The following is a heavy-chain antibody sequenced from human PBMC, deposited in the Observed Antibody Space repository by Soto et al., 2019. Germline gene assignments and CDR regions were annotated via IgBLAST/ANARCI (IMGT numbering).Heavy chain of an antibody. Sequence: QVQLQESGPGLVKPSQTLSLTCTVSGGSISSGDYFWSWIRQSPGKVLEWIGYISYIGSTYYNPSLKSRVSVSRDTSKNQFTLKLSSVTTTDTAGYYCARGLVIRPYYYHGMDVWGQGTTVTVSS. D-gene: IGHD3-9*01. J-gene: IGHJ6*02. CDR3: ARGLVIRPYYYHGMDV. V-gene: IGHV4-30-4*01. CDR2: ISYIGST. CDR1: GGSISSGDYF.